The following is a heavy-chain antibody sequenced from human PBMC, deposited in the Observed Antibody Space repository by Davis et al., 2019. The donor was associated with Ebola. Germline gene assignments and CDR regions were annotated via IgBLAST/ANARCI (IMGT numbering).Heavy chain of an antibody. CDR1: GFPFSDYA. CDR2: ISNDGSKT. Sequence: PGGSLRLSCAASGFPFSDYAVHWVRQAPGKGLEWVTVISNDGSKTYYADSVKGRLTISRDNSKNTLYLQMNSLRAEDTAVYYCARVLTGFSLRPYFDYWGQGTLVTVSS. J-gene: IGHJ4*02. D-gene: IGHD3-9*01. CDR3: ARVLTGFSLRPYFDY. V-gene: IGHV3-30-3*01.